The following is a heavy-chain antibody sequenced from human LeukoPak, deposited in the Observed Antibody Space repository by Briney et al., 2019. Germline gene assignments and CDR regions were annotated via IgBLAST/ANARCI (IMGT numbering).Heavy chain of an antibody. J-gene: IGHJ4*02. CDR1: GFTFNTYV. CDR3: AKSVVVLTFRFDA. Sequence: PGGSLRLSCAASGFTFNTYVMSWVRQAPGKGLEWVSAINGGGSNTYYADSVKGRFTISRDNSKNMVYLEMNNLRADDTAVYYCAKSVVVLTFRFDAWGQGALVTVSS. D-gene: IGHD4/OR15-4a*01. CDR2: INGGGSNT. V-gene: IGHV3-23*01.